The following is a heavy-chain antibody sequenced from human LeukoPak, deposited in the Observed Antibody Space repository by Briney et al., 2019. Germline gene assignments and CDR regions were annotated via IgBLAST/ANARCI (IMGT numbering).Heavy chain of an antibody. V-gene: IGHV1-2*02. CDR3: ARATMIVVVTGALDY. J-gene: IGHJ4*02. CDR1: GYTFTSYG. CDR2: INPNSGGT. D-gene: IGHD3-22*01. Sequence: ASVKVSCKASGYTFTSYGISWVRQAPGQGLEWMGWINPNSGGTNYAQKFQGRVTMTRDTSISTAYMELSRLRSDDTAVYYCARATMIVVVTGALDYWGQGTLVTVSS.